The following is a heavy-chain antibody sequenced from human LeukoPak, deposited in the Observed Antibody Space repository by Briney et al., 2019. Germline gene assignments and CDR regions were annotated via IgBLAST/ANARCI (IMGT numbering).Heavy chain of an antibody. J-gene: IGHJ6*02. V-gene: IGHV4-39*01. CDR2: KYYSGNS. CDR1: GGSISSSTYY. CDR3: ARLYYYYGMDV. Sequence: SETLSRTCTVSGGSISSSTYYWGWIRQPPGKGLELIGSKYYSGNSYYNPSLKSRVSISVDTSKNQFSLKLSSVTAADTAVYYCARLYYYYGMDVWGQGTTVTVSS.